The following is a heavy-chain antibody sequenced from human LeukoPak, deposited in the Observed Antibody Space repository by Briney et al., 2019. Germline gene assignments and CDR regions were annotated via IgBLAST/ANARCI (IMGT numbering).Heavy chain of an antibody. D-gene: IGHD6-19*01. CDR3: ARDSSSGWGYFDY. V-gene: IGHV3-66*01. J-gene: IGHJ4*02. CDR2: IYSGGST. CDR1: GFTVSSNY. Sequence: GGSLRLSCAASGFTVSSNYMSWVRQAPGKGLEWVSVIYSGGSTYYADSVKGRFTISRDNSKNTLYLQMNSLRAEDTAVYYCARDSSSGWGYFDYGGRGTLVTVSS.